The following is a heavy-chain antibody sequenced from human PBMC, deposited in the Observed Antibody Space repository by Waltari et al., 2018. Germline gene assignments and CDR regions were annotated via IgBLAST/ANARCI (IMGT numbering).Heavy chain of an antibody. Sequence: QVQLQESGPGLVKPSETLSLTCTVSGGSISSHYWRWIRQPPGKGLEWIGYIYYSGSTNYNPSLKSRVTISVDTSKNQFSLKLSSVTAADTAVYYCAREGQYYYDSSVAFDIWGQGTMVTVSS. CDR1: GGSISSHY. V-gene: IGHV4-59*11. CDR2: IYYSGST. J-gene: IGHJ3*02. CDR3: AREGQYYYDSSVAFDI. D-gene: IGHD3-22*01.